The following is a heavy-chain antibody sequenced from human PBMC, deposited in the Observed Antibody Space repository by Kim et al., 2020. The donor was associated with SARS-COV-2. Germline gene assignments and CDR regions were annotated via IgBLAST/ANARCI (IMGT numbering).Heavy chain of an antibody. Sequence: GGSLRLSCAASGFTFDDYAMHWVRQAPGKGLEWVSGISWNSGSIGYADSVKGRFTISRDNAKNSLYLQMNSLRAEDTALYYCAKVSMITFGVLGAFDIWGQGTMVTVSS. J-gene: IGHJ3*02. CDR1: GFTFDDYA. V-gene: IGHV3-9*01. CDR3: AKVSMITFGVLGAFDI. D-gene: IGHD3-16*01. CDR2: ISWNSGSI.